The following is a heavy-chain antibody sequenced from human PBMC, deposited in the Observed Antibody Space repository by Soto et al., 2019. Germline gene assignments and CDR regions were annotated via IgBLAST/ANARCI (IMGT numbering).Heavy chain of an antibody. CDR3: ARDDTEMATTGHDY. J-gene: IGHJ4*02. CDR2: IIPILGIA. D-gene: IGHD5-12*01. V-gene: IGHV1-69*08. CDR1: GGTFSSYT. Sequence: QVQLVQSGAEVKKPGSSVKVSCKASGGTFSSYTISWVRQAPGQGLEWMGRIIPILGIANYAQKFQGRVTITADKYTSTAYMELSSLRSEDTAVYYCARDDTEMATTGHDYWGQGTLVTVSS.